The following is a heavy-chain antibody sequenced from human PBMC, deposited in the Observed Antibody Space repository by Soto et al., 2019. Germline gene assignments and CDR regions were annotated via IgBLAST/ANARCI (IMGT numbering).Heavy chain of an antibody. V-gene: IGHV3-72*01. Sequence: EVQLVESGGGLVQPGGSLRLSCAASGFTFSDHYMDWVRQAPGKGLEWVGRTRNKANSYTTEYAASVKGRFTISRDDSKNSLYLQMNSLKTEDTAVYYCARGGLLTYHYDSSGLDYWGQGTLVTVSS. D-gene: IGHD3-22*01. J-gene: IGHJ4*02. CDR1: GFTFSDHY. CDR2: TRNKANSYTT. CDR3: ARGGLLTYHYDSSGLDY.